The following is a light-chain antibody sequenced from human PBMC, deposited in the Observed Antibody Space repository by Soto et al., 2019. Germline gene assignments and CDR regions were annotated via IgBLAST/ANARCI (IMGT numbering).Light chain of an antibody. CDR3: TSYTTSSTYV. CDR2: EVS. J-gene: IGLJ1*01. V-gene: IGLV2-18*02. CDR1: SSDVGYYNR. Sequence: QSALTQPPSVSGSPGQSVTISCTGTSSDVGYYNRVSWYQQPPGTAPKLMVFEVSNRPSGVPDRFSGSKSGNTASLTISGLQAEDEADYYCTSYTTSSTYVFGTGTKVTVL.